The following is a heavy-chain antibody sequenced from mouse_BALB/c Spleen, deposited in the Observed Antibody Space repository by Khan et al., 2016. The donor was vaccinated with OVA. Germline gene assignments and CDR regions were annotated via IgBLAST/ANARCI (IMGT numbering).Heavy chain of an antibody. V-gene: IGHV14-3*02. CDR1: GFNIKDTY. CDR3: ATINGNPFAY. D-gene: IGHD2-1*01. Sequence: VQLKASGAELVKPGASVKLSCSASGFNIKDTYIHWMKQRPEQGLEWIGRIDPPNDDSKYGPTFQAKATLTADTSSNTAYLQLSSLTDEDTAVYYCATINGNPFAYGGQGKLVSVAA. CDR2: IDPPNDDS. J-gene: IGHJ3*01.